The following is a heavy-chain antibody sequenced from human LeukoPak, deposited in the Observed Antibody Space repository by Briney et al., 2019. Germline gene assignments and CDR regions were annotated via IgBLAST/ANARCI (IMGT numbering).Heavy chain of an antibody. CDR2: ISGSGGST. Sequence: PGGSLRLSCAASGFTFSSYAMSWVRQAPGKGLEWVSAISGSGGSTYYADSVKGRLTISRDNSKNTLYLQMNSLRAEDTAVYYCANKRSNYVWGSYRYEVGDYWGQGTLVTVSS. D-gene: IGHD3-16*02. CDR1: GFTFSSYA. CDR3: ANKRSNYVWGSYRYEVGDY. V-gene: IGHV3-23*01. J-gene: IGHJ4*02.